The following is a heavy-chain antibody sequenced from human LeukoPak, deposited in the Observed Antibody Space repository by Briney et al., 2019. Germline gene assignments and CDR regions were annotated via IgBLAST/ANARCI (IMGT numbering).Heavy chain of an antibody. CDR1: GFTVSDAW. V-gene: IGHV3-15*01. CDR3: VAREA. Sequence: GGSLRLSCAASGFTVSDAWMHWVRQAPGGGLEWVGRIKSKPDGGTTDYAAPVKGRFTIPRDESESALYLQMSSLTTDDTAVYYCVAREAWGQGTLVTVSS. J-gene: IGHJ5*02. CDR2: IKSKPDGGTT.